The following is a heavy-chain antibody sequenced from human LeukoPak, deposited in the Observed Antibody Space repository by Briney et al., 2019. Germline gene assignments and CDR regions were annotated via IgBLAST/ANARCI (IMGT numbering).Heavy chain of an antibody. CDR1: GGSISSSSYY. CDR2: IYYSGST. Sequence: SETLSLTCTISGGSISSSSYYWGWIRQPPGKGPEWIGSIYYSGSTYYNPSLKSRVTISVDTSKNQFSLKLSSVTAADTAVYYCARDRGGYYYYYGMDVWGQGTTVTVSS. V-gene: IGHV4-39*07. J-gene: IGHJ6*02. CDR3: ARDRGGYYYYYGMDV. D-gene: IGHD3-3*01.